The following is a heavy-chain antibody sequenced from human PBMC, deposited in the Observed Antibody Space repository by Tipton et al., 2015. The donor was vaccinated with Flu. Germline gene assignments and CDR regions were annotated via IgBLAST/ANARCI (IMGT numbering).Heavy chain of an antibody. CDR1: GGSISSYY. J-gene: IGHJ3*02. CDR3: ASYDHRHIYSSSWAGARRAFDI. D-gene: IGHD6-13*01. CDR2: IYYSGST. Sequence: TLSLTCTVSGGSISSYYWSWIRQPPGKGLEWIGYIYYSGSTNYNPSLKSRVTISVDTSKNQFSLKLSSVTAADTAVYYCASYDHRHIYSSSWAGARRAFDIWGQGTMVTVSS. V-gene: IGHV4-59*01.